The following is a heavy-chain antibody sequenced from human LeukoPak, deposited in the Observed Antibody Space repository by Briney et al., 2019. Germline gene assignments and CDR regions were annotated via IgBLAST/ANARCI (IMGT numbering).Heavy chain of an antibody. J-gene: IGHJ4*02. Sequence: PGGSPRLSCAASGFTFSGSGMSWVRQAPGKGLEWISSSGDSDGSTYYADSLKGRFTISRDNSKNTLYLQMNNLRAEDTAVYYCAKGGCRGTCHPLAYWGQGALVTVSP. CDR3: AKGGCRGTCHPLAY. D-gene: IGHD2-15*01. CDR1: GFTFSGSG. CDR2: SGDSDGST. V-gene: IGHV3-23*01.